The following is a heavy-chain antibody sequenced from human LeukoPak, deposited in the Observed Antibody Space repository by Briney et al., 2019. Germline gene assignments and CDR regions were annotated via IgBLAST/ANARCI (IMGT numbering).Heavy chain of an antibody. Sequence: GGSLRLSCAASGFTFSSYSMNWVRQAPGKGLEWVSSISGSSSYIYYADSVKGRFTISRDNAKNSLYLQMNSLRAGDTALYYCARADSNIAARRIGFDYWGQGTLVTVSS. D-gene: IGHD6-6*01. V-gene: IGHV3-21*01. J-gene: IGHJ4*02. CDR2: ISGSSSYI. CDR3: ARADSNIAARRIGFDY. CDR1: GFTFSSYS.